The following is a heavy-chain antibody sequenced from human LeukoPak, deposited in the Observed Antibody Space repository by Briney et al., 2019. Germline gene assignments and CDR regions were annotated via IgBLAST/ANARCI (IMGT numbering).Heavy chain of an antibody. Sequence: GGSLRLSCAASGFTFSSYSMNWVRQAPGKGLEWVSYISSGSSTIYYADSVKGRFTISRDNAKNSLCLQMNSPRDEDTAVYYCARENIVVVTAIRDAFDIWGHGTMVTVSS. CDR1: GFTFSSYS. CDR3: ARENIVVVTAIRDAFDI. J-gene: IGHJ3*02. D-gene: IGHD2-21*02. CDR2: ISSGSSTI. V-gene: IGHV3-48*02.